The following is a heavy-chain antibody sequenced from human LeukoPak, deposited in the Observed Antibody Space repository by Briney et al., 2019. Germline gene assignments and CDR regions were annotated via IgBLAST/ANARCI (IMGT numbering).Heavy chain of an antibody. D-gene: IGHD3-9*01. CDR3: ARDPYYDILTGYYRAGKYYFDY. CDR2: ISGYNGNT. CDR1: GYTFTSYG. J-gene: IGHJ4*02. Sequence: ASVKVSCNASGYTFTSYGISWVRQAPGQGLEWMGWISGYNGNTNYAQKLQGRVTMTTDTSTSTAYMELRSLRSDDTAVYYCARDPYYDILTGYYRAGKYYFDYWGQGTLVTVSS. V-gene: IGHV1-18*01.